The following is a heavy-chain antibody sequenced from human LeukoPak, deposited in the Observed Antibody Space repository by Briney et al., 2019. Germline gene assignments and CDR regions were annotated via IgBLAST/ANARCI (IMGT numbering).Heavy chain of an antibody. CDR2: INAGNGNT. V-gene: IGHV1-3*01. D-gene: IGHD4-17*01. CDR1: GYTSTSYA. J-gene: IGHJ4*02. CDR3: ARGTVTEPFDY. Sequence: ASVKVSCKASGYTSTSYAMHWVRQAPGQRLEWMGWINAGNGNTKYSQKFQGRVTITRDTSASTAYMELSSLRSEDTAVYYCARGTVTEPFDYWGQGTLVTVSS.